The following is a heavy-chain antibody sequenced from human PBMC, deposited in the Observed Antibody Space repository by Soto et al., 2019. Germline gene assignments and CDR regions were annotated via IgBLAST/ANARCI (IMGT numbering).Heavy chain of an antibody. V-gene: IGHV4-4*07. Sequence: LSLTCTVSGGSISSYYWSWIRQPAGKGLEWIGRIYTSGSTNYNPSLKSRVTMSVDTSKNQFSLKLSSVTAADTTVYYCARVRHSYGYYYFDYWGQGTLVTVSS. CDR2: IYTSGST. J-gene: IGHJ4*02. D-gene: IGHD5-18*01. CDR3: ARVRHSYGYYYFDY. CDR1: GGSISSYY.